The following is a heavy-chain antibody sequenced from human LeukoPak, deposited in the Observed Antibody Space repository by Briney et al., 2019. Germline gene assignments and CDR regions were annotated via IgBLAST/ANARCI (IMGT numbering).Heavy chain of an antibody. CDR1: GGSFSGYY. CDR3: ARGLSAVVY. D-gene: IGHD3-16*02. CDR2: INHSGST. Sequence: TSETLPLTCAVYGGSFSGYYWSWIRQPPGKGLEWIGEINHSGSTNYNPSLKSRVTISVDTSKKQFSLKLSSVTAADTAVYYCARGLSAVVYWGQGTLVTVSS. V-gene: IGHV4-34*01. J-gene: IGHJ4*02.